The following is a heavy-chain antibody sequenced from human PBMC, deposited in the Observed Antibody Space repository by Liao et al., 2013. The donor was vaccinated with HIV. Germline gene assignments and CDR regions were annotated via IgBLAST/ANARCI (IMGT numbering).Heavy chain of an antibody. CDR3: TRDAGLWRKTVTADYFYMDV. J-gene: IGHJ6*03. D-gene: IGHD2-21*01. CDR2: IYYSGST. Sequence: VQLQESGPGLVKPSQTLSLTCTVSGGSISSGDYYWSWIRQPPGKGLEWIGHIYYSGSTYYNPSLKSRVTMSVDTSKKQISLQLTSVTVADTAVYFCTRDAGLWRKTVTADYFYMDVWGRGATVIVSS. CDR1: GGSISSGDYY. V-gene: IGHV4-30-4*08.